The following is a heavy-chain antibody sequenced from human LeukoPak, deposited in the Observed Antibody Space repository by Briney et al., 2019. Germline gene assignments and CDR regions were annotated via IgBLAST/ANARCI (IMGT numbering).Heavy chain of an antibody. CDR3: ARVIGSYGDSAY. CDR2: ISSSSSAI. CDR1: GFTFSSYS. Sequence: GGSLRLSCAASGFTFSSYSMNWVRQAPGKGLERVSYISSSSSAIYYADSVKGRLTISRDNAKNSLYLQMNSLRAEDTAVYYCARVIGSYGDSAYWGQGTLVTVSS. J-gene: IGHJ4*02. D-gene: IGHD1-26*01. V-gene: IGHV3-48*04.